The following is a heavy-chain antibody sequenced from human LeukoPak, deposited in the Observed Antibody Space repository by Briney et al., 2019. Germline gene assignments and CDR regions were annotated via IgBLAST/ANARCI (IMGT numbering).Heavy chain of an antibody. CDR2: ISYDGSNK. CDR3: ARDPIAGAFDI. CDR1: GFTFSSYA. J-gene: IGHJ3*02. V-gene: IGHV3-30*04. Sequence: GGSLRLSCAASGFTFSSYAMHWVRQAPGKGLEWVAVISYDGSNKYYADSVKGRFTISRDNSRNTLYLQMNSLRAEDTAVYYCARDPIAGAFDIWGQGTMVTVSS. D-gene: IGHD2-21*01.